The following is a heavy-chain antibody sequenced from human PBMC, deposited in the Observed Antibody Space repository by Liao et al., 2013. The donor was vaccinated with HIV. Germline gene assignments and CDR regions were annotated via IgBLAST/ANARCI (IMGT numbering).Heavy chain of an antibody. J-gene: IGHJ3*02. CDR2: IYYSGST. CDR1: GGSISTYY. Sequence: QVQLQESGPGLVKPSETLSLTCTVSGGSISTYYWSWIRQPPGKGLEWIGYIYYSGSTNYNPSLKSRVTISVDTSKKQFSLKLSSVTAADTAVYYCARRCSSTSCYPSGAFDIWAKGQWSPSLQ. CDR3: ARRCSSTSCYPSGAFDI. V-gene: IGHV4-59*08. D-gene: IGHD2-2*01.